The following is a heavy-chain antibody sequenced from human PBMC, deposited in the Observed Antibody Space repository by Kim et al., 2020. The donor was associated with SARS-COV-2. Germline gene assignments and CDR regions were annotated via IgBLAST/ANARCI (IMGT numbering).Heavy chain of an antibody. D-gene: IGHD3-10*01. J-gene: IGHJ4*02. CDR2: INHSGST. CDR3: ARGEGNTMVRGEPAPQGPYYFDY. Sequence: SETLSLTCAVYGGSFSGYYWSWIRQPPGKGLEWIGEINHSGSTNYNPSLKSRVTISVDTSKNQFSLKLSSVTAADTAVYYCARGEGNTMVRGEPAPQGPYYFDYWGQGTLVTVSS. V-gene: IGHV4-34*01. CDR1: GGSFSGYY.